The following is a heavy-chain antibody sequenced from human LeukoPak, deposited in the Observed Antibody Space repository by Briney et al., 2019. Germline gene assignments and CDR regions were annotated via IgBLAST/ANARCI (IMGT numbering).Heavy chain of an antibody. CDR1: GGSFSGYY. CDR3: ARGEGSGWYPGWYYYYYMDV. V-gene: IGHV4-34*01. Sequence: SETLSLTCAVYGGSFSGYYWSWIRQPPGKGLEWIGEINHSGSTNYNPSLKSRVTISVDTSKNQFSLKLSSVTAADTAVYYCARGEGSGWYPGWYYYYYMDVWGKGTTVTVSS. J-gene: IGHJ6*03. CDR2: INHSGST. D-gene: IGHD6-19*01.